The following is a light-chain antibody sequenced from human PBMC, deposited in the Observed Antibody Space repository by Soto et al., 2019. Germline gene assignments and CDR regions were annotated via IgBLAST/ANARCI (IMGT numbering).Light chain of an antibody. CDR2: GAS. CDR1: QSVSSN. Sequence: EIVMTQSPATLSVSPGERATLSCRASQSVSSNLAWYQQKPGQAPRLLIYGASSRATGIPDRFSGSGSGTDFTLTISRLEPEDFAVYYCQQYGSSPPGLTFGGGTKWIS. CDR3: QQYGSSPPGLT. J-gene: IGKJ4*01. V-gene: IGKV3-20*01.